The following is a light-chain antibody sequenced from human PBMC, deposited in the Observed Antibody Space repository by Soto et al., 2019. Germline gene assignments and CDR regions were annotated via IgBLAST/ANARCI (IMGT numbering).Light chain of an antibody. CDR1: LSDVGGQNL. CDR2: DVN. J-gene: IGLJ2*01. CDR3: SSYTGTNVI. V-gene: IGLV2-8*01. Sequence: QSVLTQPPSASGSPGQSVTISCTGTLSDVGGQNLVSWYRQDPGKAPKLIIYDVNQRPSGVPDRFSGSKSGSTASLTVSGLQAEDEDNSYCSSYTGTNVIFGGRTQLTV.